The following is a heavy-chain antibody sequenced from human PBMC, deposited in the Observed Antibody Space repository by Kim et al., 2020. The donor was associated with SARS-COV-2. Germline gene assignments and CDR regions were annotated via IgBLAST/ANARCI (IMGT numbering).Heavy chain of an antibody. Sequence: ASVKVSCKASGYTFTSYGISWVRQAPGQGLEWMGWISAYNGNTNYAQKLQGRVTMTTDTSTSTAYMELRSLRSDDTAVYYCARDRPGWELLYYFDYWGQGTLVTVSS. V-gene: IGHV1-18*01. CDR3: ARDRPGWELLYYFDY. CDR2: ISAYNGNT. CDR1: GYTFTSYG. J-gene: IGHJ4*02. D-gene: IGHD1-26*01.